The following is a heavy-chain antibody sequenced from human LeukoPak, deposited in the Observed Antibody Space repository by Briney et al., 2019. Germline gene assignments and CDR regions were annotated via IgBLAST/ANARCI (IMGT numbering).Heavy chain of an antibody. CDR1: GGSISSSIYY. J-gene: IGHJ4*02. V-gene: IGHV4-39*07. CDR2: VFYNGAT. Sequence: PSETLSLTCIVSGGSISSSIYYWAWVRQPPGKGLEWIGTVFYNGATQYSPSLRSRVTISIDTSTNQFSLKLSSVTAADTAVYYCAEYGDYGYWGQGTLVTVSS. CDR3: AEYGDYGY. D-gene: IGHD4-17*01.